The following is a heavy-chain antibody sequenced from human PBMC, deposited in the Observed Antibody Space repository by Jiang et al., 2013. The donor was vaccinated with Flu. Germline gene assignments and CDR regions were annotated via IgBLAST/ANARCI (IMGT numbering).Heavy chain of an antibody. D-gene: IGHD3-3*01. V-gene: IGHV1-18*04. CDR2: ISPSSGNR. CDR3: ARANFDWWFDP. CDR1: GYTFTTLG. Sequence: SGAEVKKPGASVRVSCKTSGYTFTTLGINWVRQVPGQGLEWMGLISPSSGNRNYAQNFQGRVTMTTDTSTSTAYMELANLRSDDTAVYYCARANFDWWFDPWGQGTPGHRLL. J-gene: IGHJ5*02.